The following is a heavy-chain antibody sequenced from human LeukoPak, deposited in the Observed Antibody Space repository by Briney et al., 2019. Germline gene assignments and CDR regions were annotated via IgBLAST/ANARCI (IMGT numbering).Heavy chain of an antibody. V-gene: IGHV1-18*01. CDR2: ISGNNGKT. Sequence: ASVKVSCTASGFTFTTYDISWVRQAPGHGLERMGWISGNNGKTNYAKKFQVRVTMTTDTSTSTTYMELRSLRSDDTAIYYCARRWGSGIRGAFDIWGQGTLVSVSS. D-gene: IGHD3-10*01. CDR1: GFTFTTYD. CDR3: ARRWGSGIRGAFDI. J-gene: IGHJ4*02.